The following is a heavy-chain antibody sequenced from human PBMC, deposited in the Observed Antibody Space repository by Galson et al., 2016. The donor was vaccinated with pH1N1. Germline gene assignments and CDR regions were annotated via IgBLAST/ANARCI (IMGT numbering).Heavy chain of an antibody. V-gene: IGHV4-4*07. Sequence: ETLSLTCTVSSGSISGYFWSWVRQPAGKGLEWIGRIQISGVTNYNPSLKSRVAMSVDTSNNQFSLMLSSVTAADTAVYYCATSAAGTSDYYYGLDVWGQGTSVTVSS. CDR1: SGSISGYF. CDR3: ATSAAGTSDYYYGLDV. CDR2: IQISGVT. J-gene: IGHJ6*02. D-gene: IGHD6-13*01.